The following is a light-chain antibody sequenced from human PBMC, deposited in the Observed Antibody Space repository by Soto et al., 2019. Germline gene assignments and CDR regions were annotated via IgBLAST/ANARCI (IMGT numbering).Light chain of an antibody. J-gene: IGKJ1*01. Sequence: DIQMTQSPSSLSASVGDRVTITCRASQTISSYLNWYQQKPGKAPKLLIYGASGLQSGVPSRFSGSGSGTDFTLTIRSLQPEDFATYYCQQSYSSPPTFGQGTKMEI. CDR3: QQSYSSPPT. CDR2: GAS. CDR1: QTISSY. V-gene: IGKV1-39*01.